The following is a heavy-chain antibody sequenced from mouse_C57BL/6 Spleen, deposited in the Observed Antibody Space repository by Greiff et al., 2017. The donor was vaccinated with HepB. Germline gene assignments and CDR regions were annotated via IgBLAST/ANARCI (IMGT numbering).Heavy chain of an antibody. Sequence: QVQLQQSGPELVKPGASVKISCKASGYAFSSSWMNWVKQRPGKGLEWIGRIYPGDGDTNYNGKFKGKATLTADKSSSTASMQLSSLTSEDSAVYFCARYDFSMDYWGQGTSVTVSS. CDR3: ARYDFSMDY. D-gene: IGHD2-4*01. V-gene: IGHV1-82*01. CDR2: IYPGDGDT. J-gene: IGHJ4*01. CDR1: GYAFSSSW.